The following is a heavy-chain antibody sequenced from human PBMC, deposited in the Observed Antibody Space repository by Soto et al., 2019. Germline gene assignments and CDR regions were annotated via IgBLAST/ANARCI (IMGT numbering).Heavy chain of an antibody. CDR1: GFAFNSNS. J-gene: IGHJ4*02. D-gene: IGHD2-15*01. CDR3: ARDPPNVGTSSCDADS. CDR2: ISSSGSFK. V-gene: IGHV3-21*06. Sequence: EVRLVASGGGLVKPGGSLRLSCAASGFAFNSNSMNWVRQVPGKGLQWLSSISSSGSFKSYGDSIQGRFTISRDNAKNSLYLQMNNVRGDDTGHYFCARDPPNVGTSSCDADSWVQGTLVTVSS.